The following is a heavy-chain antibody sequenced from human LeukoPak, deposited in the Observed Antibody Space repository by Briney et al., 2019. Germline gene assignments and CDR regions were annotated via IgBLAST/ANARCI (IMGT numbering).Heavy chain of an antibody. J-gene: IGHJ5*02. Sequence: PSQTLSLTCAVSGGSTSSGGYSWSWIRQPPGKGLEWIGYIYHSGSTYYNPSLKSRVTISVDRSKNQFSLKLSSVTAADTAVYYCARTYYYDSSGWNWFDPWGRGTLVTVSS. CDR2: IYHSGST. CDR1: GGSTSSGGYS. CDR3: ARTYYYDSSGWNWFDP. V-gene: IGHV4-30-2*01. D-gene: IGHD3-22*01.